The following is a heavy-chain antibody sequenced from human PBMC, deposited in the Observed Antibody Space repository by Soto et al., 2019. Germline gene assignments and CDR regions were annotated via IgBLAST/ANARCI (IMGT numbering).Heavy chain of an antibody. J-gene: IGHJ6*02. Sequence: GWSLRLSCVASGFTFSSSVVHLVRQAPGKGLEWVGHIGNKAKGYATAYTASVKGRFTISRDDSKKTTYLQMNSLKIDDTAVYYCTRHLVPELEPTTPYSNGLDVWGEGTTVTVS. D-gene: IGHD1-1*01. CDR2: IGNKAKGYAT. V-gene: IGHV3-73*01. CDR1: GFTFSSSV. CDR3: TRHLVPELEPTTPYSNGLDV.